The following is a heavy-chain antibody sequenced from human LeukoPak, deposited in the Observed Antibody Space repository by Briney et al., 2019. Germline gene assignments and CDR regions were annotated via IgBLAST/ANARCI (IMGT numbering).Heavy chain of an antibody. CDR2: IKEDGSEK. J-gene: IGHJ6*02. CDR1: GFIFSNYW. D-gene: IGHD3-10*01. CDR3: ARDGLAYYGLGNSRSFALDV. V-gene: IGHV3-7*03. Sequence: GGSLRLSCAASGFIFSNYWMGWVRQAPGMGLEWVANIKEDGSEKYYVDSVKGRFTISRDNAKNSLYLQMNSLRAEDMAIYYCARDGLAYYGLGNSRSFALDVWGQGTTVIVSS.